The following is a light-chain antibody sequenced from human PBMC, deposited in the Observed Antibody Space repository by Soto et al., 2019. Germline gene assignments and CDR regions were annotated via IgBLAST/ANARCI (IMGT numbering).Light chain of an antibody. CDR3: PQRSNWPLT. V-gene: IGKV3-11*01. CDR1: QSVSSY. Sequence: EIVLTQSPATLSLSPGARATPSCRASQSVSSYLAWYQKTPGQAPRLLIYDASNKATGTPARFSGSGSGTDFTVTIGGLEPEDFAVYYWPQRSNWPLTFGGGTKVEIK. CDR2: DAS. J-gene: IGKJ4*01.